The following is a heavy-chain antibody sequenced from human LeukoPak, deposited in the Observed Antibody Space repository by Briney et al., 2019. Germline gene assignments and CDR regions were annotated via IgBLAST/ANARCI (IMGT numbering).Heavy chain of an antibody. V-gene: IGHV3-30*18. CDR3: AKDAGAVAGTCVNY. CDR2: ISYDGSNK. D-gene: IGHD6-19*01. CDR1: GFTFSSYG. J-gene: IGHJ4*02. Sequence: PGGSLRLSCAASGFTFSSYGMHWVRQAPGKGLEWVAVISYDGSNKYYADSVKGRFTISRDNSKNTLYLQMNSLRAEDTAVYYCAKDAGAVAGTCVNYWGQGTLVTVSS.